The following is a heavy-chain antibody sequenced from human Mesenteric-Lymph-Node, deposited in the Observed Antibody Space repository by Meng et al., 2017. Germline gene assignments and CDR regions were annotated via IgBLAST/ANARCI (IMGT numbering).Heavy chain of an antibody. V-gene: IGHV6-1*01. D-gene: IGHD3-10*02. Sequence: QGQLQQAGPGLVNPPQTLSLTCAISGDSVSSNSAAWNWIRQSPSRGLEWLGRTYYRSKYYNDYALSVKSRITINPDTSKNQFSLQLNSVTPEDTAIYYCARDWGDVRGGFDFWGQGTLVTVSS. J-gene: IGHJ4*02. CDR1: GDSVSSNSAA. CDR2: TYYRSKYYN. CDR3: ARDWGDVRGGFDF.